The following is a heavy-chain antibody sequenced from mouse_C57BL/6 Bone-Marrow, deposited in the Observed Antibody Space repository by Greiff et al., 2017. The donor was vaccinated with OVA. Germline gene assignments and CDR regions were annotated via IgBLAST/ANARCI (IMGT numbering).Heavy chain of an antibody. CDR3: ARANSYCRFAY. CDR2: IDPSDRYT. J-gene: IGHJ3*01. V-gene: IGHV1-69*01. Sequence: QVQLQQPGAELVMPGASVKLSCKASGYTFTSYWMHWVKQRPGQGLEWLGEIDPSDRYTNYNQKFKGKSTLTADKSSSTAYMQLSSLTAEDSSGYYCARANSYCRFAYWGQGTLVTVSA. D-gene: IGHD2-12*01. CDR1: GYTFTSYW.